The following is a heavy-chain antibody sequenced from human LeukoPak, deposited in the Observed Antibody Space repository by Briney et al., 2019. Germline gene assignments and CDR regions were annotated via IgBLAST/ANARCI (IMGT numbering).Heavy chain of an antibody. J-gene: IGHJ4*02. CDR2: IYLRGNT. D-gene: IGHD4-17*01. CDR1: GGSISSSNW. V-gene: IGHV4-4*02. CDR3: ARGTITTVTDS. Sequence: ASGTLSLTCAISGGSISSSNWWTWVRQPPGKGLEWVGEIYLRGNTNYNPSLESRVTISVDGSKTQLSLRLEPVTAADTAVYYCARGTITTVTDSWGPGTLVTVSS.